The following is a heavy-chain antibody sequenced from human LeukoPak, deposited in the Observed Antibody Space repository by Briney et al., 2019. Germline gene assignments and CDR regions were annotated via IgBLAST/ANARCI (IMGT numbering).Heavy chain of an antibody. D-gene: IGHD6-13*01. CDR3: ARLRAAAANNWFDP. CDR2: IYTSGST. J-gene: IGHJ5*02. V-gene: IGHV4-4*07. CDR1: GGSISSYY. Sequence: SETLSLTCTVSGGSISSYYWSWIRQPAGKGLEWIGRIYTSGSTNYNPSLKSRVTMSVDTSKNQFSLKLSSVTAADTAVYYCARLRAAAANNWFDPWGQGTLATVSS.